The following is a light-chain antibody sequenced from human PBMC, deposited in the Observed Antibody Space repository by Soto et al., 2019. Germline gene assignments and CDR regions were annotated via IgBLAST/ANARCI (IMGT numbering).Light chain of an antibody. V-gene: IGLV6-57*02. CDR1: GGSLASNY. CDR2: EDD. Sequence: NFMLTQPHSVSESPGKTITISCSGSGGSLASNYMQWYQRRPGTAPTTVIFEDDRRPSGVPDRFSGSIDSSSNSASLTISGLKTEDEAEYYCQSYDHNKWVFGGGTKLTVL. J-gene: IGLJ3*02. CDR3: QSYDHNKWV.